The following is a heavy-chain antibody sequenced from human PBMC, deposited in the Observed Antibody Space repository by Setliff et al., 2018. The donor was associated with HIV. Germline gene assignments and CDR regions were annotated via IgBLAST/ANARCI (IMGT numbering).Heavy chain of an antibody. Sequence: SETLSLTCTVSGDSINSGTYYWSWTRQPAGKGLEWIGRLHLSGDTNYNPSLKSRVTMSIDTSKNQFSLKLSSVTAADTAVYYCARDNSYYYGSGSHYWYGMDVWGQGTTVTVSS. D-gene: IGHD3-10*01. CDR1: GDSINSGTYY. CDR3: ARDNSYYYGSGSHYWYGMDV. CDR2: LHLSGDT. J-gene: IGHJ6*01. V-gene: IGHV4-61*02.